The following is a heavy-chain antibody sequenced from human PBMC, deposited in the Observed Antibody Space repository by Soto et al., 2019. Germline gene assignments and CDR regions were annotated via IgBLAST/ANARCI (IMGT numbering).Heavy chain of an antibody. D-gene: IGHD3-22*01. J-gene: IGHJ4*02. V-gene: IGHV1-69*13. Sequence: GASLKVSCKAPGGTFSSYAISWVRQAPGQGLEWMGGIIPIFGTANYAQKFQGRVTITADESTSTAYMELSSLRSEDTAVYYCASHSGNYYDSSGYDETYFDYWGQGTLVTVSS. CDR3: ASHSGNYYDSSGYDETYFDY. CDR2: IIPIFGTA. CDR1: GGTFSSYA.